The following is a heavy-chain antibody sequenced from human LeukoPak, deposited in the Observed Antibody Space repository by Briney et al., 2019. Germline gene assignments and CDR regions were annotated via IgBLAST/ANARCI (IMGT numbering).Heavy chain of an antibody. CDR2: ISSSSSYI. Sequence: PGGSLRLSCAASGFTFSSYWMSWVRQAPGKGLEWVSSISSSSSYIYYVDSVKGRFTISRDNAKNSLYLQMNSLRAEDTAVYYCARGQLYYDSSGFDYWGQGTLVTVSS. CDR1: GFTFSSYW. CDR3: ARGQLYYDSSGFDY. D-gene: IGHD3-22*01. J-gene: IGHJ4*02. V-gene: IGHV3-21*01.